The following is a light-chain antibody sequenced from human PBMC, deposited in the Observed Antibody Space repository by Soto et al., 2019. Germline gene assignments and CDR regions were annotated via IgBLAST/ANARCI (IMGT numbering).Light chain of an antibody. Sequence: DTQMTQSPSTLSASVGDRVTITCRASQNISTWLAWYQQKPGKAPKFLIYDASSLESGVPSRFSGSGSGTEFTLTIRSLQPDVFAPYYCQQYKSFSPWAFGQGTKVETK. J-gene: IGKJ1*01. CDR3: QQYKSFSPWA. CDR1: QNISTW. CDR2: DAS. V-gene: IGKV1-5*01.